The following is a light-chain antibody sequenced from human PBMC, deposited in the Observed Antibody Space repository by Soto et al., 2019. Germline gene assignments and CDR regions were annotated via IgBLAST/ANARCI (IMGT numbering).Light chain of an antibody. CDR3: QQYNSYSKT. J-gene: IGKJ1*01. CDR2: DAS. Sequence: DIQMTQSPSTLSACVGDRVTITCGASQSTSSWLAWYQQKPGKAPKLLIYDASSLESGVPSRFSGSGSGTEFTLTISSLQPDDFATYYCQQYNSYSKTFGQGTKVDI. V-gene: IGKV1-5*01. CDR1: QSTSSW.